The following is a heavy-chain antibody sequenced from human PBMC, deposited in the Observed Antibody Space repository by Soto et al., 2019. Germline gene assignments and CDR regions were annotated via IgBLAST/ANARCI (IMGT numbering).Heavy chain of an antibody. V-gene: IGHV1-69*13. CDR2: IIPIFGAA. J-gene: IGHJ4*02. D-gene: IGHD3-10*01. Sequence: ASVKVSCKASGGTFNSYAVNWVRQAPGQGLEWMGGIIPIFGAANYAQKFQGRVTITADESTSTVYMELSSLRSEDTAVFYCAKALYGGFTYWGQGTLVTVSS. CDR1: GGTFNSYA. CDR3: AKALYGGFTY.